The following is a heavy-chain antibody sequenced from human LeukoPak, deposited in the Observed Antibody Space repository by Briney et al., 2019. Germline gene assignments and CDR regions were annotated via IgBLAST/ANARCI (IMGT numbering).Heavy chain of an antibody. CDR2: INHSGST. V-gene: IGHV4-34*01. CDR1: GFTFSSYA. CDR3: ARDGRSGYARGPYYFDY. J-gene: IGHJ4*02. D-gene: IGHD5-12*01. Sequence: GSLRLSCAASGFTFSSYAMSWVRQAPGKGLEWIGEINHSGSTNYNPSLKSRVTISVDTSKNQFSLKLSSVTAADTAVYYCARDGRSGYARGPYYFDYWGQGTLVTVSS.